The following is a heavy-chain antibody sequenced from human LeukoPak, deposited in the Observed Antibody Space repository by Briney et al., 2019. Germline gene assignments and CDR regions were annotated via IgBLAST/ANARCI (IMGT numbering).Heavy chain of an antibody. CDR3: ARFNGSGSSYYFDY. D-gene: IGHD3-10*01. Sequence: SETLSLTCTVSGGSISSYYWSWIRQPPGKGLEWIGYIYYSGSTYYNPSLKSRVTISVDTSKNQFSLKLSSVTAADTAVYYCARFNGSGSSYYFDYWGQGTLVTVSS. V-gene: IGHV4-59*08. CDR1: GGSISSYY. CDR2: IYYSGST. J-gene: IGHJ4*02.